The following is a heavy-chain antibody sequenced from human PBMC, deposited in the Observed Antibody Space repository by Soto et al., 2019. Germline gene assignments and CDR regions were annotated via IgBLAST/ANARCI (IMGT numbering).Heavy chain of an antibody. V-gene: IGHV5-51*01. CDR3: ARGYCTTTICDPWFDP. CDR2: IYPGDSDT. CDR1: GYAFTSYW. Sequence: GESLKISCMGSGYAFTSYWIAWVRQMPGKGLEWMGIIYPGDSDTRCSPSFQGQVTISADKSITTAYLQWSSLKASDTAMYYCARGYCTTTICDPWFDPWGQGTLVTVSS. D-gene: IGHD2-2*01. J-gene: IGHJ5*02.